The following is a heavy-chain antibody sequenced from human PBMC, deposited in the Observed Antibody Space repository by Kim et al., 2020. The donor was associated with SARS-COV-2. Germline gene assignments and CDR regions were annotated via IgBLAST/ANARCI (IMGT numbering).Heavy chain of an antibody. J-gene: IGHJ4*02. CDR2: YTSERT. CDR3: ASALGH. Sequence: YTSERTNYNPSLQSRVTMSVDMSKNQFYVKLSSVTAADTAVYYCASALGHWGQGTLVTVSS. D-gene: IGHD3-16*02. V-gene: IGHV4-4*07.